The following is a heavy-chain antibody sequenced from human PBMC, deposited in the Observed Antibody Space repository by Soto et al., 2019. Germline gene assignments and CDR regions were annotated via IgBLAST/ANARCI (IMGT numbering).Heavy chain of an antibody. V-gene: IGHV3-21*01. CDR3: ARSWYYDILTGYYTGGYGMDV. D-gene: IGHD3-9*01. CDR1: GFTFSSYS. J-gene: IGHJ6*02. CDR2: ISSSSYI. Sequence: GGSLRLSCAASGFTFSSYSMNWVRQAPGKGLEWVSSISSSSYIYYADSVKGRFTISRDNAKNSLYLQMNSLRAEDTAAYYCARSWYYDILTGYYTGGYGMDVWGQGTTVTVSS.